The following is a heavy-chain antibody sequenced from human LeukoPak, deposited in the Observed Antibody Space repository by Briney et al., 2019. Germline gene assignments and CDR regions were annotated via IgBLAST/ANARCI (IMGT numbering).Heavy chain of an antibody. J-gene: IGHJ4*02. Sequence: SETLSLTCAVYGGSFSGYYWSWIRQPPGKGLEWIGEINHSGSTNYNPSLKSRVTISVDTSKNQFSLKLSSVTAADTAVYYCARSEYSSGWYDRTYFDYWGQGTLVTVSS. CDR2: INHSGST. D-gene: IGHD6-19*01. CDR3: ARSEYSSGWYDRTYFDY. V-gene: IGHV4-34*01. CDR1: GGSFSGYY.